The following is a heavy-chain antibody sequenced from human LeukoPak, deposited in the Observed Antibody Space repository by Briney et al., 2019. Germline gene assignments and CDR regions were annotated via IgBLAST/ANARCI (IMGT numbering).Heavy chain of an antibody. J-gene: IGHJ6*03. D-gene: IGHD2-2*01. CDR2: IYYSGST. CDR3: ARCPFTPAAFGFGYYYYMDV. V-gene: IGHV4-61*08. Sequence: PSQTLSLTCTVSGGSISSGGYYWSWIRQPPGKGLEWIGYIYYSGSTNYNPSLKSRVTISVDTSKNQFSLKLSSVTAADTAVYYCARCPFTPAAFGFGYYYYMDVWGKGTTVTVSS. CDR1: GGSISSGGYY.